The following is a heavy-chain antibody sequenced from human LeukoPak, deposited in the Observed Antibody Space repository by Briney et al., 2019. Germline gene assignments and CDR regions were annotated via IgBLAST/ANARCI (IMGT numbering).Heavy chain of an antibody. CDR1: GFNFGDSW. CDR3: AKDIATHRRQQLAIDY. Sequence: PGGSLRLSCEVSGFNFGDSWMTWVRQAPGKGLEWVGNIDPRGSRVNLVDSVKGRFTISRDNSKNTLYLQMNSLRAEDTALYYCAKDIATHRRQQLAIDYWGQGTLVTVSS. V-gene: IGHV3-7*01. J-gene: IGHJ4*02. D-gene: IGHD6-13*01. CDR2: IDPRGSRV.